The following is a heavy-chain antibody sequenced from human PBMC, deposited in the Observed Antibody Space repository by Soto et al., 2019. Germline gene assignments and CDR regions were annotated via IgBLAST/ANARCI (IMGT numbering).Heavy chain of an antibody. CDR2: IYYSGST. J-gene: IGHJ6*02. CDR3: ARRPYYYYYGMEV. V-gene: IGHV4-59*01. CDR1: GGSISSYY. Sequence: SETLSLTCTVSGGSISSYYWSWIRQPPGKGLEWIGYIYYSGSTNYNPSLKSRVTISVDTSKNQFSLKLSSVTAADTAVYYCARRPYYYYYGMEVWGQGTTVTVSS.